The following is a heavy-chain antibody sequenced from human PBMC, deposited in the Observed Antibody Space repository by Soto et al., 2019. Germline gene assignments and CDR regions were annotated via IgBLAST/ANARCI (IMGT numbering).Heavy chain of an antibody. Sequence: PAETLSLTCTVSGGSISSYYWSWIRQPPGKGLEWIGYIYYSGSTNYNPSLKSRVTISVDTSKNQFSLKLSSVTAADTAVYYCARHRTTLSNYDYWGQGTLVTVSS. J-gene: IGHJ4*02. CDR1: GGSISSYY. D-gene: IGHD4-17*01. CDR2: IYYSGST. CDR3: ARHRTTLSNYDY. V-gene: IGHV4-59*08.